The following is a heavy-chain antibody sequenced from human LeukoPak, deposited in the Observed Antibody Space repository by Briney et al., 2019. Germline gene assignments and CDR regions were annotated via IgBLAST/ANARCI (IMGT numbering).Heavy chain of an antibody. CDR2: ISSSGSTI. J-gene: IGHJ3*02. Sequence: GGSLRLSCAASGFTFSSYEMNWVRQAPGKGLEWVSYISSSGSTIYYADSVKGRFTISRDNAKNSLYLQMNSLRAEDTALYYCARDVFGGSYHNHDAFDIWGQGTMVTVSS. CDR3: ARDVFGGSYHNHDAFDI. V-gene: IGHV3-48*03. CDR1: GFTFSSYE. D-gene: IGHD1-26*01.